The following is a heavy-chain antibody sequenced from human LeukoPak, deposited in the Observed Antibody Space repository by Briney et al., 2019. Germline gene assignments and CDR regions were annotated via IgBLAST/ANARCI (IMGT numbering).Heavy chain of an antibody. CDR1: GGTFTSYA. CDR3: ATSDPDVWGRLSFDP. CDR2: IIPILATA. J-gene: IGHJ5*02. Sequence: SVKVSCKASGGTFTSYAISWVRQAPGQGLEWMGGIIPILATANYAQKFQGRVTITTDESTSTAYMELSRLRPEDTAVYYCATSDPDVWGRLSFDPWGQGTQVTVSS. D-gene: IGHD3-16*01. V-gene: IGHV1-69*05.